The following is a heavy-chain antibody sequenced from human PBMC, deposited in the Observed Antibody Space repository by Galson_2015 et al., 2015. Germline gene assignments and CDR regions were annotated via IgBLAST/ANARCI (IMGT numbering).Heavy chain of an antibody. CDR3: ARALRSTAAIFDV. CDR1: GGSISTYY. V-gene: IGHV4-59*01. CDR2: ISYSGNT. Sequence: LSLTCTVSGGSISTYYWSWIRQPPGKGLEWIGYISYSGNTKYNPSLNSRVTISVDTSKNQFSLKLSPMTAADTAVYYCARALRSTAAIFDVWGQGTVVTVS. D-gene: IGHD5/OR15-5a*01. J-gene: IGHJ3*01.